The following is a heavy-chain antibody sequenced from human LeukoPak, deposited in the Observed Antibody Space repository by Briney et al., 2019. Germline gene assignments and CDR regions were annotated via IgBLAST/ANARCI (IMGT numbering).Heavy chain of an antibody. D-gene: IGHD3-22*01. V-gene: IGHV3-30*02. CDR1: GFTFSSYG. CDR2: IRYDGSNK. Sequence: PGGSLRLSCAASGFTFSSYGMHWVRQAPGKGLEWVAFIRYDGSNKYYADSVKGRFTISRDNSKNTLYLQMNSLRAEDTAVYYCAKAGPMIVSYDAFDIWGQGTMVTVSS. CDR3: AKAGPMIVSYDAFDI. J-gene: IGHJ3*02.